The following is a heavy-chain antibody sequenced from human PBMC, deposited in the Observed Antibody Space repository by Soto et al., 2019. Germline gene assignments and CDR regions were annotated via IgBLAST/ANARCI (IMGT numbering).Heavy chain of an antibody. CDR3: ARVKREWLRLDAWFDY. Sequence: KPSETLSLTCTVSGGSISSGGYYCSWIRQHPGKGLEWIGYIYYSGSTYYNPSLKSRVTISVDTSKNQFSLKLSSVTAADTAVYYCARVKREWLRLDAWFDYWGQGTLVTVSS. CDR1: GGSISSGGYY. CDR2: IYYSGST. V-gene: IGHV4-31*03. D-gene: IGHD5-12*01. J-gene: IGHJ4*02.